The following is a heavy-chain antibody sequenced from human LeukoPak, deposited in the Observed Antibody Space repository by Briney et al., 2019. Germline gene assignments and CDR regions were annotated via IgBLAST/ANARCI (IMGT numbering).Heavy chain of an antibody. V-gene: IGHV1-24*01. J-gene: IGHJ5*02. D-gene: IGHD6-13*01. CDR2: FDPEDGET. CDR1: GYTLTELS. Sequence: ASVKVSCKVSGYTLTELSMHWVRQAPGKGLEWMGGFDPEDGETIYAQKFQGRVTMTEDTSTDTAYMELSSLRSEDTAVYYCATDPRIAAAGFRFDPWGQGTLVTVSS. CDR3: ATDPRIAAAGFRFDP.